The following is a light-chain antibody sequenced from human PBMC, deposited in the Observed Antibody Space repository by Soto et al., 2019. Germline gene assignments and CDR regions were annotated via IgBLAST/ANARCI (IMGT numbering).Light chain of an antibody. J-gene: IGKJ4*01. CDR2: GAS. CDR3: QQYASSPHT. Sequence: EIGLTQTPGTLSVSPGERATLSCRASQSVGRNYLAWYQQKPGQAPRLLIHGASNRATGIPERISGSGSGTDFTLTISRLEPEDFAVYNCQQYASSPHTFGGGTKVETK. V-gene: IGKV3-20*01. CDR1: QSVGRNY.